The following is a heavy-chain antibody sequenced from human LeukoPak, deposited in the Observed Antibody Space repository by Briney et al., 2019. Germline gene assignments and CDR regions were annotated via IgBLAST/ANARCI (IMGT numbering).Heavy chain of an antibody. Sequence: SETLSLTCTVSCCSISSSSYYGGWIRQPPGKGLEWIGEVNLQDSTNYNPSLMGRVAIAVDTSENHISLQLTSVTAADTAVYYCARGDDYKSTLFDYWGQGTLVTVSS. CDR3: ARGDDYKSTLFDY. D-gene: IGHD5-12*01. J-gene: IGHJ4*02. CDR1: CCSISSSSYY. CDR2: VNLQDST. V-gene: IGHV4-39*07.